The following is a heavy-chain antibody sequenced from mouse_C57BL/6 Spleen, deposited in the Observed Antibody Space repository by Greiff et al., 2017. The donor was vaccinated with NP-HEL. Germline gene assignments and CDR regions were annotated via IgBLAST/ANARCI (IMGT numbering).Heavy chain of an antibody. CDR1: GYTFTSYW. J-gene: IGHJ3*01. V-gene: IGHV1-69*01. CDR2: IDPSDSYT. Sequence: QVQLQQPGAELVMPGASVKLSCKASGYTFTSYWMHWVKQRPGQGLEWIGEIDPSDSYTNYTQKLKGKSTLTVDKSSNTAYMHLSSLTSEDSAVYYCARSGGYDAYWFAYWGQGTLVTVSA. CDR3: ARSGGYDAYWFAY. D-gene: IGHD2-2*01.